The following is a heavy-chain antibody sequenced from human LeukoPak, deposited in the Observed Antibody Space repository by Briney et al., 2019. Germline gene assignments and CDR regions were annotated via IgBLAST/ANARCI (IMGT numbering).Heavy chain of an antibody. J-gene: IGHJ4*02. CDR3: TRQYSSSYYSDY. CDR2: INHSGTT. Sequence: TSETLSLTCAISGGSFSGFYWSWIRQPPGGGLEWIADINHSGTTNYNPSLKSRVTISVDTSKNQFSLNLKSMTAADTAVYYCTRQYSSSYYSDYWGQGTLVTVPS. V-gene: IGHV4-34*01. D-gene: IGHD6-6*01. CDR1: GGSFSGFY.